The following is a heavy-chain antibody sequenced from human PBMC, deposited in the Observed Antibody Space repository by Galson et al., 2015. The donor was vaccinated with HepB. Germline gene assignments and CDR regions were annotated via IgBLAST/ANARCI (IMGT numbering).Heavy chain of an antibody. CDR3: AREGGYCSGGSCYPNNYFDY. CDR2: ISSSSSYT. CDR1: GFTFSDYY. J-gene: IGHJ4*02. V-gene: IGHV3-11*06. D-gene: IGHD2-15*01. Sequence: SLRLSCAASGFTFSDYYMSWIRQAPGKGLEWASYISSSSSYTNYADSVKGRFTISRDNAKNSLYLQMNSLRAEDTAVYYCAREGGYCSGGSCYPNNYFDYWGQGTLVTVSS.